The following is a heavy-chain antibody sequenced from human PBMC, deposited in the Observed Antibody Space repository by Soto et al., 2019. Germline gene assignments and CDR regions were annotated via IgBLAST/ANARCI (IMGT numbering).Heavy chain of an antibody. V-gene: IGHV3-23*01. CDR3: AKDLFTIFGVVIISGMDV. J-gene: IGHJ6*02. CDR1: GFTFSSYA. Sequence: GGSLRLSCAASGFTFSSYAMSWVRQAPGKGLEWVSAISGSGGSTYYADSVKGRFTISRDNSKNTLYLQMNSLRAEDTAVYYCAKDLFTIFGVVIISGMDVWGQGTTVTVSS. D-gene: IGHD3-3*01. CDR2: ISGSGGST.